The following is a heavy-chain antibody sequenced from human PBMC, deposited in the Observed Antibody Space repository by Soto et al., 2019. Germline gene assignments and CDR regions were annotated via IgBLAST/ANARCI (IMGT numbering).Heavy chain of an antibody. CDR1: GYTFTGYY. D-gene: IGHD2-2*01. CDR2: INPNSGGT. J-gene: IGHJ6*03. CDR3: ARGSALECYCCSTSCYYMSV. V-gene: IGHV1-2*04. Sequence: GASVKVSCKASGYTFTGYYMHWVRQAPGQGLEWMGWINPNSGGTNYAQKFQGWVTMTRDTSISTAYMELSRLRSDGTAVYYCARGSALECYCCSTSCYYMSVRGRRSTVIVSS.